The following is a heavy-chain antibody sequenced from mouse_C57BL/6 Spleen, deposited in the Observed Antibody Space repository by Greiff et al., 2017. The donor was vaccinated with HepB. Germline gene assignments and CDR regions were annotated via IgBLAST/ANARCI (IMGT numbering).Heavy chain of an antibody. CDR3: ARDSSGPFAY. D-gene: IGHD3-2*02. J-gene: IGHJ3*01. V-gene: IGHV1-76*01. CDR2: IYPGSGNT. Sequence: VKLMESGAELVRPGASVKLSCKASGYTFTDYYINWVKQRPGQGLEWIARIYPGSGNTYYNEKFKGKATLTAEKSSSTAYMQLSSLTSEDSAVYFCARDSSGPFAYWGQGTLVTVSA. CDR1: GYTFTDYY.